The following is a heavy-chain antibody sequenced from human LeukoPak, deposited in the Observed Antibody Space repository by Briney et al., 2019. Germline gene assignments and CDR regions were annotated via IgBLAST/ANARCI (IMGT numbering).Heavy chain of an antibody. Sequence: QPGGSLRLSCAASGFTFSSYEMNWVRQAPGKGLEWVSYISSSGSTIYYADSVKGRFTISRDNAKNSLYLRMSSLRAEDTAVYYCARGYSSSWSDAFDIWGQGTMVTVSS. CDR2: ISSSGSTI. CDR1: GFTFSSYE. V-gene: IGHV3-48*03. CDR3: ARGYSSSWSDAFDI. D-gene: IGHD6-13*01. J-gene: IGHJ3*02.